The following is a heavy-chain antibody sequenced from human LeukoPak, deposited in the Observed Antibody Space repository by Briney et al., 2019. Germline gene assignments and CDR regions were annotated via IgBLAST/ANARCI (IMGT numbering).Heavy chain of an antibody. V-gene: IGHV1-8*01. CDR1: GYTFTSYD. D-gene: IGHD3-3*01. CDR2: MNPNSGNT. CDR3: ARVRANDFWSGYYSASDY. J-gene: IGHJ4*02. Sequence: ASVKVSCKASGYTFTSYDINWVRQATGQGLERMGWMNPNSGNTGYAQKFQGRVTMTRNTSISTAYMELSSLRSEDTAVYYCARVRANDFWSGYYSASDYWGQGTLVTVSS.